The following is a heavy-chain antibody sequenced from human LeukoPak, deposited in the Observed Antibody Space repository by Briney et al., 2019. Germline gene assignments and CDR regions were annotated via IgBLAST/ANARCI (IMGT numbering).Heavy chain of an antibody. CDR3: ARHEYSSGWYGVRDDAFDI. CDR2: IYNSGST. J-gene: IGHJ3*02. CDR1: GGSISSYY. V-gene: IGHV4-59*08. Sequence: PSETLSLTCTVSGGSISSYYWSWIRQPPGKGLEWIGYIYNSGSTNYNPSLKSRVTISVDTSKNQFSLKLSSVTAADTAVYYCARHEYSSGWYGVRDDAFDIWGQGTMVTVSS. D-gene: IGHD6-19*01.